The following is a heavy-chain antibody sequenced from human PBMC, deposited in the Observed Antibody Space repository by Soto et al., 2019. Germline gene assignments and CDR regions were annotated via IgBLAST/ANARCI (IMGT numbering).Heavy chain of an antibody. Sequence: EVQLVESGGGLVQPGGSLRLSCAASGFTFSSYEMNWVRQAPGQGLEWVSYISSSGSTKYYADSMRGRFTISRDNAKNSLYLQMNSLRAEDTAVYYCAREVATIWSLVSSAGWFDPWGQGTLVTVSS. CDR1: GFTFSSYE. CDR3: AREVATIWSLVSSAGWFDP. CDR2: ISSSGSTK. D-gene: IGHD5-12*01. J-gene: IGHJ5*02. V-gene: IGHV3-48*03.